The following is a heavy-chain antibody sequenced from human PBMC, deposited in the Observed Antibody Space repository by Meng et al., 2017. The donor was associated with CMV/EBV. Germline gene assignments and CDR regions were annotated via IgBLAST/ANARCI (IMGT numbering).Heavy chain of an antibody. D-gene: IGHD1-1*01. J-gene: IGHJ3*02. CDR1: GYTFSSYY. CDR2: INPNSGGT. V-gene: IGHV1-2*02. CDR3: ARVVETGTTEDAFDI. Sequence: ASVQVSCKASGYTFSSYYMHWVRQAPGQGLEWMGWINPNSGGTNYAQKFQGRVTMTRDTSISTAYMELSRLRSDDTAVYYCARVVETGTTEDAFDIWGQGTMVTVSS.